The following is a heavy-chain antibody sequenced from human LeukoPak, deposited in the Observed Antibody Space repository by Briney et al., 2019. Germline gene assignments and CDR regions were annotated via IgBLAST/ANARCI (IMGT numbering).Heavy chain of an antibody. V-gene: IGHV3-23*01. CDR2: ISGSGGST. D-gene: IGHD3-10*01. CDR3: AKESPKHYYYGSGSPDDY. J-gene: IGHJ4*02. CDR1: GFTFSSYA. Sequence: PGRSLRLFCAASGFTFSSYAMSWVPQPRGKGLEWVSAISGSGGSTYYADSVKGRFTISRDNSKNTLYLQMNSLRAEDTAVYYCAKESPKHYYYGSGSPDDYWGQGTLVTVSS.